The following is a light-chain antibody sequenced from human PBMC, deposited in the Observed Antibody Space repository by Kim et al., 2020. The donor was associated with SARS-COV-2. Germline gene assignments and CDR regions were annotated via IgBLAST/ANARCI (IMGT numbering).Light chain of an antibody. V-gene: IGLV10-54*01. CDR3: SAWDSSLSAWG. J-gene: IGLJ3*02. Sequence: QAGLTQPPSVSKGLRQTATLTCTGNNDNVGNQGAAWLQQVQGHPPKLLSDRRNNRPSGMSERFSASRSGNTASLTITGLQPEDEADYYCSAWDSSLSAWGLGGGTKLTVL. CDR1: NDNVGNQG. CDR2: RRN.